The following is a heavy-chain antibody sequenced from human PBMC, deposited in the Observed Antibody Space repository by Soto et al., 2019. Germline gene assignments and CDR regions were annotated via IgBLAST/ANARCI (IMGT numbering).Heavy chain of an antibody. D-gene: IGHD3-16*01. J-gene: IGHJ6*02. CDR2: ISVSGGST. V-gene: IGHV3-23*01. CDR1: LSSYA. CDR3: AKGDLFVGGTIYGMDV. Sequence: GGSLRLSCAVSLSSYAMTWVRQAPGKGLEWVAGISVSGGSTNYAVSVKDRFTISRDNDKNTVYLQMNSLRAEDTAVYYCAKGDLFVGGTIYGMDVWGQGTTVTVSS.